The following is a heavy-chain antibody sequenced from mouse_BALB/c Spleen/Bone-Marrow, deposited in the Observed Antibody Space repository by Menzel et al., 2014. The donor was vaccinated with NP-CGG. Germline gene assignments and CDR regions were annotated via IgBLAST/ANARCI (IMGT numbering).Heavy chain of an antibody. CDR2: ISTYSGNT. V-gene: IGHV1-67*01. CDR3: ARGRQLGLRSFAY. Sequence: QVQLKESGPELVRPGVSVKISRKGSGYTFTDYAMHWVKQSHAKSLEWIGVISTYSGNTNYNQKFKGKATMTVDKSSSTAYMELARLTSEDSAIYYCARGRQLGLRSFAYWGQGTLVTVSA. D-gene: IGHD3-2*01. J-gene: IGHJ3*01. CDR1: GYTFTDYA.